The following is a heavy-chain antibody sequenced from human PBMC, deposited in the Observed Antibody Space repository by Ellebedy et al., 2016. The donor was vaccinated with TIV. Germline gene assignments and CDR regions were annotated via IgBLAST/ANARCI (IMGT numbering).Heavy chain of an antibody. D-gene: IGHD3-10*01. CDR1: GFTFSSYA. CDR3: AKDRGLNYYGSGSTYAMDV. J-gene: IGHJ6*02. CDR2: ISGSGGTT. V-gene: IGHV3-23*01. Sequence: GESLKISCAASGFTFSSYAMSWVRQAPGKGLAWVSAISGSGGTTYYADSVKGRFTISRDNSKTTLYLQMNSLRAEDTAVYYCAKDRGLNYYGSGSTYAMDVWGQGTTVTVSS.